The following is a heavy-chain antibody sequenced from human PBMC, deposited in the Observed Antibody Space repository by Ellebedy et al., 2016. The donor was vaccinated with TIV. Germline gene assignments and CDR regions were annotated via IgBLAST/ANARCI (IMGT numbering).Heavy chain of an antibody. Sequence: MPSETLSLTCTVSGGSISSYYWSWIRQPPGKGLEWIGYIYYSGSTNYNTSLKSRVTISVDTSKNQFSLKLTSVTAADTAVYYCASTEGGQRLYYYYYGMDVWGQGTTVTVSS. J-gene: IGHJ6*02. D-gene: IGHD6-25*01. CDR1: GGSISSYY. CDR2: IYYSGST. V-gene: IGHV4-59*01. CDR3: ASTEGGQRLYYYYYGMDV.